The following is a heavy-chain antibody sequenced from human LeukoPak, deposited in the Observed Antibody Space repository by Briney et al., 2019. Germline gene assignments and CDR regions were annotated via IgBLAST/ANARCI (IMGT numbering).Heavy chain of an antibody. D-gene: IGHD3-22*01. CDR1: GFTFSSYG. V-gene: IGHV3-30*02. CDR2: IRYDGSNK. Sequence: GGSLRLSCAASGFTFSSYGMHWVRQAPGKGLEWVAFIRYDGSNKYYADSVKGRSTISRDNSKNTLYLQMNSLRAEDTAVYYCATYYYDSSGYSVSRAFDIWGQGTMVTVSS. CDR3: ATYYYDSSGYSVSRAFDI. J-gene: IGHJ3*02.